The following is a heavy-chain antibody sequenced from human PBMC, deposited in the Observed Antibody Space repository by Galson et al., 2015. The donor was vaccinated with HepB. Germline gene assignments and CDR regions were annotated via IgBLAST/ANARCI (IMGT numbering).Heavy chain of an antibody. CDR1: GFTFSSYA. D-gene: IGHD3-10*01. Sequence: SLRLSCAASGFTFSSYAISWVRQAPGKGLHWVSTISGSGRRRYYADSVKGRFIISRDNSKNTMFLQMNSLRAEDTAVYHCAKDTMVRGLIITNYFDYWGQGTPVTVSS. CDR3: AKDTMVRGLIITNYFDY. J-gene: IGHJ4*02. V-gene: IGHV3-23*01. CDR2: ISGSGRRR.